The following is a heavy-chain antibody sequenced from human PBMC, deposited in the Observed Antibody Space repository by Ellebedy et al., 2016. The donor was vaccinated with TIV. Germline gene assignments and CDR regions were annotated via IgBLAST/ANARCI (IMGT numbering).Heavy chain of an antibody. Sequence: GESLKISCAASGFTFSTYTMTWVRQAPGKGLEWVSYISSSHYIYYTDSVKGRFTTSRDNAKNSLYLQMNSLRAEDTAVYYCARRGGCGGGTCYADDAFDIWGQGTLVTVSS. CDR3: ARRGGCGGGTCYADDAFDI. J-gene: IGHJ3*02. D-gene: IGHD2-15*01. CDR2: ISSSHYI. CDR1: GFTFSTYT. V-gene: IGHV3-21*01.